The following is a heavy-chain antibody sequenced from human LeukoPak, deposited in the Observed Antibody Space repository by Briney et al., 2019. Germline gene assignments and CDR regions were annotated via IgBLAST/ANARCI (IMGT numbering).Heavy chain of an antibody. CDR1: GFTFSSYS. V-gene: IGHV3-21*01. Sequence: GGSLRLSCAASGFTFSSYSMNCVRQARGKGLEWVSSISSSSSYIYYAGSVKGRFTIYRDNAKHSLSMQMNSLRAEDRAVYYCARVSDKYSSRWYRYFDYWGQGTLVTVPS. J-gene: IGHJ4*02. CDR3: ARVSDKYSSRWYRYFDY. D-gene: IGHD6-19*01. CDR2: ISSSSSYI.